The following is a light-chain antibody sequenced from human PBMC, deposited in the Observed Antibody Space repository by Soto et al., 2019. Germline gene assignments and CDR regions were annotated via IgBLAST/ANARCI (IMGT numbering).Light chain of an antibody. Sequence: QSVLSQPASVSGSPGQSITISCTGTSNDICNYNYFSWYQQHPGKAPKVMIYEVSNRPSGISNRFYGSKSGNTASLTISGLQDEDEADYYCTSYTTISXLYVLGRGTKVXV. J-gene: IGLJ1*01. CDR3: TSYTTISXLYV. V-gene: IGLV2-14*01. CDR2: EVS. CDR1: SNDICNYNY.